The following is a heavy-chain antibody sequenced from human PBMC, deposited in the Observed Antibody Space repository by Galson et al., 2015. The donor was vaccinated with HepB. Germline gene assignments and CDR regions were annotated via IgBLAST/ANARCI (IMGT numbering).Heavy chain of an antibody. D-gene: IGHD2-2*01. Sequence: QSGAEVKKPGESLKISCKGSGYSFTSYWIGWVRQMPGKGLEWMGIIYPGDSDTRYSPSFQGQVTISADKSISTAYLQWSSLKASDTAMYYCARWYCSSTSCYGSHFDYWGQGTLVTVSS. CDR1: GYSFTSYW. V-gene: IGHV5-51*03. J-gene: IGHJ4*02. CDR3: ARWYCSSTSCYGSHFDY. CDR2: IYPGDSDT.